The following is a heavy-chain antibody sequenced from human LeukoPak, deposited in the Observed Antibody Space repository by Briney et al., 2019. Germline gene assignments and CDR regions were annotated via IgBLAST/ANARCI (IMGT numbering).Heavy chain of an antibody. V-gene: IGHV3-23*01. J-gene: IGHJ4*02. CDR3: AKDMGIALAGQGYYFDY. CDR2: ISGSGGST. D-gene: IGHD6-19*01. Sequence: GGSLRLSCAASGFTFSSYAMSWVRQAPGKGLEWVSAISGSGGSTYYADSVKGRFTISRDNSKSTLYLQMNSLRAEDTAVYYCAKDMGIALAGQGYYFDYWGQGTLVTVSS. CDR1: GFTFSSYA.